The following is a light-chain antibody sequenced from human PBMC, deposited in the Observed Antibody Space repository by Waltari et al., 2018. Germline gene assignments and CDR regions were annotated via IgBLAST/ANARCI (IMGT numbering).Light chain of an antibody. V-gene: IGKV3-11*01. Sequence: EVVLTQSPATLSLSPGEGATLSCGASQTVSNNLAWYQLKPGQAPRLLIYGSSNRATGIPARFSCSGSGTNFTLTISSLEPEDFAIYYCQHRDKFGQGTRLEIK. CDR3: QHRDK. J-gene: IGKJ5*01. CDR1: QTVSNN. CDR2: GSS.